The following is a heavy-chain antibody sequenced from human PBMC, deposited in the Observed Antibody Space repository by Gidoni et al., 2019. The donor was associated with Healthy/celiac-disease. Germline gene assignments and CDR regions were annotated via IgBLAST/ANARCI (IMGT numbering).Heavy chain of an antibody. CDR3: AREGYCSGGSIRCNYYYGMDV. V-gene: IGHV1-18*01. Sequence: QVQLVQSGAEVKKPGASVKVSCKASGYTFTSYGISWVRQAPGQGLEWMGWISAYNGNTNYAQKLQGRVTMTTDTSTSTAYMELRSLRSDDTAVYSCAREGYCSGGSIRCNYYYGMDVWGQGTTVTVSS. CDR1: GYTFTSYG. J-gene: IGHJ6*02. D-gene: IGHD2-15*01. CDR2: ISAYNGNT.